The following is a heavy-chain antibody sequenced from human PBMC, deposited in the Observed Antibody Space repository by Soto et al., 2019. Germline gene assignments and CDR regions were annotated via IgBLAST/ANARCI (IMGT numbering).Heavy chain of an antibody. CDR3: ARDSRNYYYYMDV. J-gene: IGHJ6*03. CDR2: ISLGSSTI. V-gene: IGHV3-48*01. Sequence: EVQLVESGGGLVQPGGSLRLSCAASGFTFSSYNMNWVRQAPGKGLEWISDISLGSSTIFYADSVKGRFTISRDNAKNSLYLQMNSLRAEDTAVYYCARDSRNYYYYMDVWGKGTTVTVSS. CDR1: GFTFSSYN.